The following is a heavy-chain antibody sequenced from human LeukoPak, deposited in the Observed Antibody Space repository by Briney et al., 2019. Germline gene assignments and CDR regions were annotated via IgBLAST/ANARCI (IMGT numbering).Heavy chain of an antibody. CDR2: IYHSGST. CDR3: ASIVSRSNWFDP. Sequence: SETLSLTCAVSGGSISSSNWWSWVRQPPGKGLEWIGEIYHSGSTNYNPSLKSRVTISVDKSKNRFSLKLNSVTAADTAVYYCASIVSRSNWFDPWGQGTLVTVSS. J-gene: IGHJ5*02. CDR1: GGSISSSNW. V-gene: IGHV4-4*02. D-gene: IGHD5/OR15-5a*01.